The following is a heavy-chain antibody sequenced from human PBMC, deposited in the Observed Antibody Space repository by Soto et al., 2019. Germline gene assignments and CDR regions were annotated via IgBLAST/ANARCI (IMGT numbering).Heavy chain of an antibody. D-gene: IGHD3-16*02. J-gene: IGHJ3*02. CDR1: GYTFTSYG. Sequence: GASVKVSCKASGYTFTSYGISWVRQAPGQGLEWMGWISAYNGNTNYAQKLQGRVTMTTDTSTSTAYMELRSLRSDDTAVYYCARDGSLMITFGGVIVGDAFDIWGQGTMVTVSS. CDR3: ARDGSLMITFGGVIVGDAFDI. V-gene: IGHV1-18*01. CDR2: ISAYNGNT.